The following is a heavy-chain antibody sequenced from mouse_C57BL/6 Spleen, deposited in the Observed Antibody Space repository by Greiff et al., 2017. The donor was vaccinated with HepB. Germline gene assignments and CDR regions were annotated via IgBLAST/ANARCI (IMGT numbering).Heavy chain of an antibody. Sequence: DVMLVESGGGLVKPGGSLKLSCAASGFTFSDYGMHWVRQAPEKGLEWVAYISSGSSTIYYADTVKGRFTISRDNAKNTLFLQMTSLRSEDTAMYYCARSDYYGSSYWYFDVWGTGTTVTVSS. J-gene: IGHJ1*03. V-gene: IGHV5-17*01. D-gene: IGHD1-1*01. CDR2: ISSGSSTI. CDR1: GFTFSDYG. CDR3: ARSDYYGSSYWYFDV.